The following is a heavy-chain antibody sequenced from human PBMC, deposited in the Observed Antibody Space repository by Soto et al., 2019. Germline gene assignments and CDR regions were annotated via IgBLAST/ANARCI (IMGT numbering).Heavy chain of an antibody. CDR2: INHSGST. V-gene: IGHV4-34*01. Sequence: TLSLTCAVYGGSFSGYYWSWIRQPPGKGLEWIGEINHSGSTNYNPSLKSRVTISVDTSKNQFSLKLSSVTAADTAVYYCARELTEDIVVVPAAISRLGNDYWGQGTLVTVSS. D-gene: IGHD2-2*01. CDR3: ARELTEDIVVVPAAISRLGNDY. CDR1: GGSFSGYY. J-gene: IGHJ4*02.